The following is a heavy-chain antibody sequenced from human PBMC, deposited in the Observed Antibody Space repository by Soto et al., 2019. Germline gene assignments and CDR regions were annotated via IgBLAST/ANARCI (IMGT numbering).Heavy chain of an antibody. D-gene: IGHD6-6*01. J-gene: IGHJ5*02. V-gene: IGHV4-39*01. Sequence: SETLSLTCTVSGGSISSSSYYWGWIRQPPGKGLEWIGSIYYSGSTYYNPSLKSRVTISVDTSKNQFSLKLSSVTAADTAVYYCASVEEASSAWFDPWGQGTLVTAPQ. CDR2: IYYSGST. CDR1: GGSISSSSYY. CDR3: ASVEEASSAWFDP.